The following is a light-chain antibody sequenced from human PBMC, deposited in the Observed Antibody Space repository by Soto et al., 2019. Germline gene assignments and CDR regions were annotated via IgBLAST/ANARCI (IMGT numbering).Light chain of an antibody. V-gene: IGKV1-33*01. CDR2: DAS. Sequence: EIELTQSPSSLSASVGDRVTITCQASQDITSYLNWYQHKPGKAPKLLIYDASILEAGVPPRFSGSGSGTDFTLTISSLQPEDVATYYCQHCDYLPIFGPGTTVDFK. CDR3: QHCDYLPI. J-gene: IGKJ3*01. CDR1: QDITSY.